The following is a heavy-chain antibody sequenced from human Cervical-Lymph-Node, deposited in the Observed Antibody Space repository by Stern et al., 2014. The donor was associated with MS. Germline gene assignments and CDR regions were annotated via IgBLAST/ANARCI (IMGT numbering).Heavy chain of an antibody. D-gene: IGHD5-12*01. CDR1: GFTLSGYN. CDR2: ITVGSGDI. J-gene: IGHJ4*02. CDR3: ATDRDRGFDYSD. V-gene: IGHV3-48*02. Sequence: EVQLVESGGGLVQPGGSLRLSCVASGFTLSGYNMNWVRQAPGKGLEWVSYITVGSGDIYYADSVKGRFTISRDDAKNSLYLQMDSLRDEDTALYYCATDRDRGFDYSDLGQGTLVTVSS.